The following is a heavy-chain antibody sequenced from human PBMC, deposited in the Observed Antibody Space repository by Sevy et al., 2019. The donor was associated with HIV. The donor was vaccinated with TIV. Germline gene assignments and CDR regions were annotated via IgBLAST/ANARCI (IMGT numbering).Heavy chain of an antibody. J-gene: IGHJ4*02. V-gene: IGHV3-11*01. CDR2: ISSSGSTI. D-gene: IGHD6-13*01. CDR3: ARSYPAQQLAYFDY. Sequence: GGSLRLSCAASGFTFSDYYMSWIRQAPGKGLEWVSYISSSGSTIYYADSVKGRFTISRDNAKNSLYLQMNSLRAEDTAVYYCARSYPAQQLAYFDYWGQGTLVTVSS. CDR1: GFTFSDYY.